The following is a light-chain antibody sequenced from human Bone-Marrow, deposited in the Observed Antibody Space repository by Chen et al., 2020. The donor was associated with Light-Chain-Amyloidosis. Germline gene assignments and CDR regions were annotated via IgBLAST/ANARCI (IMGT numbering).Light chain of an antibody. V-gene: IGKV3-20*01. CDR3: QQYGTSPLT. CDR2: GSS. Sequence: EIVLTQSPGTLSLSPGEGANLSCRASQTISSNYLTWYQQKFGQAPRLLIYGSSSGATGIPDMFTGSGSGTDFTLTINRLEPEDFAMYYCQQYGTSPLTFGGGTKVEIK. CDR1: QTISSNY. J-gene: IGKJ4*01.